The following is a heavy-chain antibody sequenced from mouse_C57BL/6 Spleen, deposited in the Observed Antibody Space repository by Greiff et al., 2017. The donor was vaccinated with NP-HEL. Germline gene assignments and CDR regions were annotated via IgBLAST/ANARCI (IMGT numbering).Heavy chain of an antibody. J-gene: IGHJ2*01. CDR1: GYAFSSSW. V-gene: IGHV1-82*01. D-gene: IGHD4-1*01. CDR3: ARAWDGDY. Sequence: VQLQESGPELVKPGASVKISCKASGYAFSSSWMNWVKQRPGKGLEWIGRIYPGDGDTNYNGKFKGKATLTADKSSGTAYMQLSSLTSEDSAVYFCARAWDGDYWGKGTTLTVSS. CDR2: IYPGDGDT.